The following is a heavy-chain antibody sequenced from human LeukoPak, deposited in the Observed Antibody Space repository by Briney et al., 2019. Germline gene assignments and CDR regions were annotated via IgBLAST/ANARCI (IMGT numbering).Heavy chain of an antibody. D-gene: IGHD3-22*01. J-gene: IGHJ3*02. Sequence: VASVKVSCKASGGTFSSYAISWVRQAPGQGLEWMGGIIPIFGTANYAQKFQGRVTITADESTSTAYMELSSLRSEDTAVYYCARVSYYDSSGYYARGAFDIWGQGTMVTVSS. CDR1: GGTFSSYA. CDR3: ARVSYYDSSGYYARGAFDI. V-gene: IGHV1-69*13. CDR2: IIPIFGTA.